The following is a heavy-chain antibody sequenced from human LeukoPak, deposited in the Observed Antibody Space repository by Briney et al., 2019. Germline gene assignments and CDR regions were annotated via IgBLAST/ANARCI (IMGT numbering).Heavy chain of an antibody. J-gene: IGHJ4*02. CDR1: GFTFSSHW. V-gene: IGHV3-7*01. CDR3: ARGGGYYYFDY. Sequence: PGGSLRLSCAGSGFTFSSHWMNWVRQAPGKGLEWVASMKEDGSEKHYVDSVSGRFTISRDNAKNSLHLQMNSLRAEDTAVCYCARGGGYYYFDYWGQGTLVTVSS. D-gene: IGHD3-22*01. CDR2: MKEDGSEK.